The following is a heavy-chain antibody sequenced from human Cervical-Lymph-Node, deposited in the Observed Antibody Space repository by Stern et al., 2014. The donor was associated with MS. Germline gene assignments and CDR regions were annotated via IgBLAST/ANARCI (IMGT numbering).Heavy chain of an antibody. CDR2: ISFNAGNT. CDR3: ARDPEGYCSSGSCYSSRFDP. Sequence: VQLVESGGGVVQPGRSLRLSCAASGFTFGTSEMHWVRQAPGKGLEWVAVISFNAGNTYYGDSVKGRFPISRDNSKNTVYLQMNSLRAEDTAVYYCARDPEGYCSSGSCYSSRFDPWGQGTLVTASS. D-gene: IGHD2-15*01. CDR1: GFTFGTSE. V-gene: IGHV3-30*03. J-gene: IGHJ5*02.